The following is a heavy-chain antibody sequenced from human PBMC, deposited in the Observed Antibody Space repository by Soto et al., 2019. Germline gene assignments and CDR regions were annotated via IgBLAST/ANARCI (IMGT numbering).Heavy chain of an antibody. D-gene: IGHD5-12*01. CDR3: AGWLPRNWFDP. Sequence: QVQLQESGPGLVKPSQTLSLTCTVSGGSISSGGYYWSWIRQHPGKGLEWIGYIYYSGSTYYNPSLKRRVTRSVDASQNPCSLKLSAVTAADTAVYHCAGWLPRNWFDPWGQGTLVTVSS. J-gene: IGHJ5*02. CDR1: GGSISSGGYY. V-gene: IGHV4-31*03. CDR2: IYYSGST.